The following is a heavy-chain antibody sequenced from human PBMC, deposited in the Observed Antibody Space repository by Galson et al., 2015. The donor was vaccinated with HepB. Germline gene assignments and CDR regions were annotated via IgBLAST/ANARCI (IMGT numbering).Heavy chain of an antibody. Sequence: SLRLSCAASTFIFSTYSMNWVRQAPGKGLEWVSYISSGTTTIYYADSVKGRFGISRDNAKMSLYLQMNGLRVEDTAVYYCVFLRGNDLKPLDYWGQGTLVTVSS. CDR1: TFIFSTYS. CDR2: ISSGTTTI. V-gene: IGHV3-48*04. CDR3: VFLRGNDLKPLDY. J-gene: IGHJ4*02. D-gene: IGHD4-23*01.